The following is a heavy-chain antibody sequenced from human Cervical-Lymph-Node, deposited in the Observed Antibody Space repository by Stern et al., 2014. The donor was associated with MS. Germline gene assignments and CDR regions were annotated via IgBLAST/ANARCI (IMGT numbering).Heavy chain of an antibody. J-gene: IGHJ4*02. V-gene: IGHV2-26*01. CDR3: ARILYDGAYRGDY. Sequence: QITLKESGPVLVKPTETLMLTCTVSGFSLSNGRMGVSWIRQPPGKALEWLATIFSNDERSYSTSLKSRLTISKDTSRSQVVLTMTNMDPVDTATYFCARILYDGAYRGDYWGQGILVTVSS. CDR1: GFSLSNGRMG. CDR2: IFSNDER. D-gene: IGHD3-10*01.